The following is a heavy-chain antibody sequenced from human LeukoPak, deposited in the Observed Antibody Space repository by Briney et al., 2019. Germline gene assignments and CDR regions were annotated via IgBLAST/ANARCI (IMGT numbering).Heavy chain of an antibody. CDR2: ITSGSYTI. CDR3: ARGFVSHYYYCCMDV. Sequence: GGSLRLSCAASGFTFASYNLNWVRQAPGKGLEWVSYITSGSYTIYYADSVKGRFTISRDNAKNSLYLQMNSLRAEDTAVYYCARGFVSHYYYCCMDVWGKGTTVTVSS. D-gene: IGHD5/OR15-5a*01. J-gene: IGHJ6*03. V-gene: IGHV3-48*01. CDR1: GFTFASYN.